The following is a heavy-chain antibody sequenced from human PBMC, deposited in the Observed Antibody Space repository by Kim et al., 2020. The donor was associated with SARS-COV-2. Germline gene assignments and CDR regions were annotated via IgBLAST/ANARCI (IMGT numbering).Heavy chain of an antibody. J-gene: IGHJ4*01. V-gene: IGHV3-15*01. Sequence: GGSLRLSCAASGFSFSMAWMSWVRQAPGKGLEWIGRVKSNTDGGTTDYAAPVKGRFTISRDDSKDTLYLQMTSLKTDDTALYYCTTVTKGDVGGRITDYWGQGTLVVVSS. CDR1: GFSFSMAW. D-gene: IGHD3-16*01. CDR3: TTVTKGDVGGRITDY. CDR2: VKSNTDGGTT.